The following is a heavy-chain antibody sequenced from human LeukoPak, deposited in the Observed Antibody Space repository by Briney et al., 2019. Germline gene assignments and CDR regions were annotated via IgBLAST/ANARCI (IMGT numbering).Heavy chain of an antibody. CDR3: VREYHGGYFDF. D-gene: IGHD3-16*01. CDR2: VYPSAGTS. CDR1: GYIFTSYY. Sequence: GASVKVSCKASGYIFTSYYMHLVRQAPGQGLEWLGVVYPSAGTSDPAQRFRARITLSDDTSTSTAYMELRSLKSEDTAIYFCVREYHGGYFDFWGQGTLVTVSS. V-gene: IGHV1-46*03. J-gene: IGHJ4*02.